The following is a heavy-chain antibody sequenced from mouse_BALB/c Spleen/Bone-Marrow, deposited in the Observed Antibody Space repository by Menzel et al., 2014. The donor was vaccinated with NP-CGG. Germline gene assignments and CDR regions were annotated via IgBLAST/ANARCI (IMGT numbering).Heavy chain of an antibody. Sequence: QVQLKDPGPGLVAPSQSLSIPCTVSGFSLTSYGVHWVRQPPGKGLEWLGVIWAGGSTNYNSALMSRLSISKDNSKSQVFLKMNSLQTDDTAMYYCARDGVYGSHYYAMDYWGQGTSVTVSS. CDR2: IWAGGST. V-gene: IGHV2-9*02. J-gene: IGHJ4*01. CDR1: GFSLTSYG. CDR3: ARDGVYGSHYYAMDY. D-gene: IGHD1-1*02.